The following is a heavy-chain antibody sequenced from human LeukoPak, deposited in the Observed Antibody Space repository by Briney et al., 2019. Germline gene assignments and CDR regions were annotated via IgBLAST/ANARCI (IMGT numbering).Heavy chain of an antibody. Sequence: SVKVSCKASGATFGSYAISWVRQAPGQGLEWMGGILPSFGATKYSQKFQDRVTITADVGTTTVYMDLTSLSSEDTALYYCARPLNTMVRGITTATDFFSYAMDVWGQGTAVTVSS. J-gene: IGHJ6*02. V-gene: IGHV1-69*01. CDR2: ILPSFGAT. D-gene: IGHD3-10*01. CDR1: GATFGSYA. CDR3: ARPLNTMVRGITTATDFFSYAMDV.